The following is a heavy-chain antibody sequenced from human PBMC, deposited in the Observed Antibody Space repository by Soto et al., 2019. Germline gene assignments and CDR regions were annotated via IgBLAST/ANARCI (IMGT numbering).Heavy chain of an antibody. Sequence: SETLSLTCTVSGFSISSGGYYWSWIRQHPGKGLEWIGYIYYSGSTYYNPSLKSRVTISVDTSKNQFSLKLSSVTAADTAVYYCARQRWLHLFWFDPWGQGTLVTVSS. J-gene: IGHJ5*02. CDR1: GFSISSGGYY. CDR3: ARQRWLHLFWFDP. CDR2: IYYSGST. D-gene: IGHD5-12*01. V-gene: IGHV4-31*03.